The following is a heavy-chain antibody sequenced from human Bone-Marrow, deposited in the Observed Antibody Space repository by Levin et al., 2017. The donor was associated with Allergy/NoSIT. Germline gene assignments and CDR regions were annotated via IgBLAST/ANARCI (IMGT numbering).Heavy chain of an antibody. CDR3: ARVRFPGYHGSGSYYNEYYFDA. J-gene: IGHJ4*02. Sequence: GGSLRLSCAASGFTVSGYYLSWVRHAPGKGLEWVSTIYDAGRTYYADSVKGRFTISRDNSKDTLYLQMNSLRADATAAYYCARVRFPGYHGSGSYYNEYYFDAWGQGTLVTVSS. CDR1: GFTVSGYY. CDR2: IYDAGRT. V-gene: IGHV3-53*01. D-gene: IGHD3-10*01.